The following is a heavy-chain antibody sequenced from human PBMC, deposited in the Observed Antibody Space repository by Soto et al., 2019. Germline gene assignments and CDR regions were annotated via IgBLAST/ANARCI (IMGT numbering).Heavy chain of an antibody. J-gene: IGHJ5*02. CDR2: IYWDDDK. CDR3: AHNLVAGTSWFDT. CDR1: WFSLSTSGVG. D-gene: IGHD6-19*01. Sequence: QITLKESGPTLVKPTQTLTLTCTFSWFSLSTSGVGVVWIRQPPGKALEWLGIIYWDDDKRYRPSLKSRLTITKYTYKIQVVLTMTNMDPVDTGTYYCAHNLVAGTSWFDTWGQGTLVTVSS. V-gene: IGHV2-5*02.